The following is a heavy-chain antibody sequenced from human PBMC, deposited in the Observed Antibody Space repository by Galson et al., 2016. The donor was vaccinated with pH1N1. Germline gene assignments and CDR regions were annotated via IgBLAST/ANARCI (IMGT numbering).Heavy chain of an antibody. CDR3: ATGDKEFDY. Sequence: SETLSLTCSVSGGPISDWFWSWFRQPAGKGLEWIGRVYSSGSTNYNPSLKSRVTMSVDRSKNQFALKLTSVTAADTAVYYWATGDKEFDYWGQGTMIIVSS. D-gene: IGHD7-27*01. J-gene: IGHJ3*01. CDR2: VYSSGST. CDR1: GGPISDWF. V-gene: IGHV4-4*07.